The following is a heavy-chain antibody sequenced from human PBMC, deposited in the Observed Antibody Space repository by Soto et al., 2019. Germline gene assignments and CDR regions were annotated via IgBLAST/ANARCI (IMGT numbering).Heavy chain of an antibody. V-gene: IGHV3-21*01. Sequence: PGGSLRLSYAASGFTFSSYSMNWVRQAPGKGLEWVSSISSSSSYIYYADSVKGRFTISRDNAKNSLYLQMNSLRAEDTAAYYCAREGAIDCSGGSCYSEIRYYYYGMDVWGQGTTVTVSS. CDR1: GFTFSSYS. D-gene: IGHD2-15*01. CDR3: AREGAIDCSGGSCYSEIRYYYYGMDV. J-gene: IGHJ6*02. CDR2: ISSSSSYI.